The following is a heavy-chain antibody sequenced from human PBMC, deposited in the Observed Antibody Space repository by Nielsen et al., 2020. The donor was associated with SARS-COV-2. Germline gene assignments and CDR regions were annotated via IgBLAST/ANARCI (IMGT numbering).Heavy chain of an antibody. Sequence: GSLRLSCAASGFTFSDYYWSWIRQPPGKGLEWIGYIYYSGSTNYNPSLKSRVTISVDTSKNQFSLKLSSVTAADTAVYYCAVAAGLQGYFDYWGQGTLVTVSS. CDR2: IYYSGST. J-gene: IGHJ4*02. D-gene: IGHD3-16*01. V-gene: IGHV4-59*08. CDR1: GFTFSDYY. CDR3: AVAAGLQGYFDY.